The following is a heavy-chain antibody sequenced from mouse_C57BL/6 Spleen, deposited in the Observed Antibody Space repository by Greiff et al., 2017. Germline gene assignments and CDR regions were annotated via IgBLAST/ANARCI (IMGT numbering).Heavy chain of an antibody. Sequence: QVQLQQPGAELVMPGASVKLSCKASGYTFTSYWMHWVKQRPGQGLEWIGEIDPSDSYTNYNQKVKGKSTLTVDKSSSTAYMQLSSLTSEDSAVYYCARPFITAVVDYWYFDVWGTGTTVTVSS. CDR3: ARPFITAVVDYWYFDV. CDR1: GYTFTSYW. V-gene: IGHV1-69*01. J-gene: IGHJ1*03. D-gene: IGHD1-1*01. CDR2: IDPSDSYT.